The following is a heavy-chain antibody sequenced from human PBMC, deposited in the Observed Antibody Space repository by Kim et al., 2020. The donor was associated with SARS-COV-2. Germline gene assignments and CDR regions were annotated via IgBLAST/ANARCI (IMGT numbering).Heavy chain of an antibody. CDR1: GGSISSSRYY. D-gene: IGHD6-13*01. J-gene: IGHJ4*02. CDR2: IYYSGST. Sequence: SETLSLTCTVSGGSISSSRYYWGWIRQPPGKGLEWIGSIYYSGSTYYNPSLKSRVTISVDTSKNQFSLKLSSVTAADTAVYYCASHGKTSSSWSFDYWGQGTLVTVSS. V-gene: IGHV4-39*01. CDR3: ASHGKTSSSWSFDY.